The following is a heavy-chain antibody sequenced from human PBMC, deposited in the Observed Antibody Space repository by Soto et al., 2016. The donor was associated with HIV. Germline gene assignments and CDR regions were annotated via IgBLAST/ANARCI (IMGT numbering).Heavy chain of an antibody. J-gene: IGHJ4*02. D-gene: IGHD3-10*01. Sequence: VQLVESGGGVVQPGRSLRLSCAASGFTFNTFATHWVRQAPGRGLEWVALISYDGSSKYYADSVKGRFTISRDNSKNTLYLQMNSLRVEDTAVFYCAREIIDSNFGIDYWGQGTLVTVSS. V-gene: IGHV3-30*04. CDR1: GFTFNTFA. CDR3: AREIIDSNFGIDY. CDR2: ISYDGSSK.